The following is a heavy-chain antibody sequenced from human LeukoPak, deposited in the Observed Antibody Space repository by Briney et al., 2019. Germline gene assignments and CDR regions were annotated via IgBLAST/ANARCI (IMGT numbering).Heavy chain of an antibody. J-gene: IGHJ4*02. D-gene: IGHD6-19*01. CDR3: ARERGSGWYDMAFDY. Sequence: SETLSLTCTDSGGSISHYYWSWIRQPAGKGLEWIGRIHASGNTNYNPSLKTRVTMSVDTSKNQFSVKVTSVTAADTAVYFCARERGSGWYDMAFDYWGQGALVTVSS. CDR2: IHASGNT. V-gene: IGHV4-4*07. CDR1: GGSISHYY.